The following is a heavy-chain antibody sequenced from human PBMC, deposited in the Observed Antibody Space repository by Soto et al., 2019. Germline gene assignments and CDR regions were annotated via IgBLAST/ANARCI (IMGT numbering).Heavy chain of an antibody. D-gene: IGHD3-10*01. CDR2: IYYSGST. CDR1: GGSISSYY. J-gene: IGHJ4*02. V-gene: IGHV4-59*08. CDR3: ERLRHGSGPGNFDY. Sequence: SETLSLTCTVSGGSISSYYWSWIRQPPGKGLEWIGYIYYSGSTNYNPSLKSRVTISVDTSKNQFSLKLSSVTAADTAVYYCERLRHGSGPGNFDYWGQGTLVTVSS.